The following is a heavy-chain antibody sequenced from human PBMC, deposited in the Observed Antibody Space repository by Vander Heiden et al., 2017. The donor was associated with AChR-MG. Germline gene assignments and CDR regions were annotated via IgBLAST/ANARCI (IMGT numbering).Heavy chain of an antibody. V-gene: IGHV3-9*01. J-gene: IGHJ6*02. CDR2: ISWNGGGI. CDR1: GFPVAEYA. CDR3: AKGSGGRYQEYGLDV. D-gene: IGHD2-15*01. Sequence: EVQLVESGGGLVQPGRSLRLSCAASGFPVAEYAMHWVRQSPGKGLEWDSGISWNGGGIGYADSVRGRFTISRDNAKKSLYLKMNSLRVDGTALYYCAKGSGGRYQEYGLDVWGRGTTVTVSS.